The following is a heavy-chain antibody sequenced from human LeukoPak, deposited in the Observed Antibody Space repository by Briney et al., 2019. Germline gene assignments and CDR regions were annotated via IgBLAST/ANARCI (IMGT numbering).Heavy chain of an antibody. CDR1: GFTFSSYA. CDR2: ISYDGSNK. V-gene: IGHV3-30-3*01. Sequence: GGSLRLSCAASGFTFSSYAMHWVRQAPGKGLEWVAVISYDGSNKYYADSVKGRFTISRDNSKNTLYLQMNSLRAEDTAVYYCARWFGELFSSYYHYYGMDVWGQGTTVTVSS. CDR3: ARWFGELFSSYYHYYGMDV. J-gene: IGHJ6*02. D-gene: IGHD3-10*01.